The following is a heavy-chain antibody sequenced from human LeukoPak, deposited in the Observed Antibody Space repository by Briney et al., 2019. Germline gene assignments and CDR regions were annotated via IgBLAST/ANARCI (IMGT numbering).Heavy chain of an antibody. Sequence: PSETLSLTCTVSGGSISSYYWSWIRQPAGKGLEWIGRIYTSGSTNYNPSLKSRVTMSVDTSKNQFSLKLSSVTAADTAVYYCARERVWFGEYSIDYWGQGTLATVSS. CDR2: IYTSGST. J-gene: IGHJ4*02. CDR1: GGSISSYY. CDR3: ARERVWFGEYSIDY. D-gene: IGHD3-10*01. V-gene: IGHV4-4*07.